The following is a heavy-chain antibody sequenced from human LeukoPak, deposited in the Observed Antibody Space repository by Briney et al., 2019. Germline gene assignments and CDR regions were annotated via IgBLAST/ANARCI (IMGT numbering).Heavy chain of an antibody. V-gene: IGHV3-66*02. CDR1: GFTVSSNY. CDR2: IYSGGST. D-gene: IGHD6-25*01. CDR3: ARDRIVALRPPLAAYYYYMDV. Sequence: GGSLRLSCAASGFTVSSNYMSWVRQAPGKGLEWVSVIYSGGSTYYADSVKGRFTISRDNSKNTLYLQMNSLRAEDTAVYYCARDRIVALRPPLAAYYYYMDVWGKGTTVTVSS. J-gene: IGHJ6*03.